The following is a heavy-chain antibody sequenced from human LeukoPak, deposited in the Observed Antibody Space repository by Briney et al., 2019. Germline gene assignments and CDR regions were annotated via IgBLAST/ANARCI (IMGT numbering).Heavy chain of an antibody. D-gene: IGHD3-16*02. J-gene: IGHJ4*02. Sequence: GGSLRLSCAASGFTFSSYWMHWVRQAPGKGLVWVSRINNDGSSTSYADSVKGRFTISRDNAKNTLYLQMNSLRAEDTAVYYCARVRPGVTYFDYWGQGTLVTVSS. V-gene: IGHV3-74*01. CDR3: ARVRPGVTYFDY. CDR1: GFTFSSYW. CDR2: INNDGSST.